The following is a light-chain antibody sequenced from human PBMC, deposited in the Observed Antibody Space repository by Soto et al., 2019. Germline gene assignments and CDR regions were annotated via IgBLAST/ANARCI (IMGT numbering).Light chain of an antibody. J-gene: IGLJ1*01. CDR2: EVS. Sequence: QSVLTQPASVSGSPGQSITISRTGTSSDIGAYKYVSWYQQHPGKAPKLLIFEVSHRPSGVSNRFSGSKSGNTASLTISGLQAEDEADYYCLSYTSISARVFGTGTKVTVL. CDR1: SSDIGAYKY. CDR3: LSYTSISARV. V-gene: IGLV2-14*01.